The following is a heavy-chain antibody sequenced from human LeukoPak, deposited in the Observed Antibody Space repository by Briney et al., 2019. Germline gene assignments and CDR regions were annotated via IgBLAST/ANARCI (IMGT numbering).Heavy chain of an antibody. D-gene: IGHD4-17*01. J-gene: IGHJ5*02. CDR1: GFTFSSYE. CDR2: ISSSGSTI. CDR3: ATLRAPDYGDYQATLFDP. V-gene: IGHV3-48*03. Sequence: GGSLRLSCAASGFTFSSYEMNWVRQAPGKGLEWVSYISSSGSTIYYADSVKGRFTISRDNSKNSLYLQMNSLRAEDTAVYYCATLRAPDYGDYQATLFDPWGQGTLVTVSS.